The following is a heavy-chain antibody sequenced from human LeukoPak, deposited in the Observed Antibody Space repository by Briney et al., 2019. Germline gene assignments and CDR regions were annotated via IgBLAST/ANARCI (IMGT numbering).Heavy chain of an antibody. CDR1: GFTFSSYG. CDR3: AKDLLGYCGGDCYDLSGVVFQH. CDR2: ISYDGSNK. J-gene: IGHJ1*01. Sequence: GGSLRLSCAASGFTFSSYGMHWVRQAPGKGLEWVAVISYDGSNKYYADSVKGRFTISRDNSKNTLYLQMNSLRAEDTAVYYCAKDLLGYCGGDCYDLSGVVFQHWGQGTLVTVSS. D-gene: IGHD2-21*01. V-gene: IGHV3-30*18.